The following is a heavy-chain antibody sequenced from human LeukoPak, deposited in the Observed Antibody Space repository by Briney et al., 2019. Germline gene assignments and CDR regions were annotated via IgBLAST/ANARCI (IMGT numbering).Heavy chain of an antibody. V-gene: IGHV1-18*01. CDR2: ISTYNGNT. D-gene: IGHD3-3*01. CDR1: GYTFNSYD. CDR3: ARVLRYDFWSAYYFDY. Sequence: GPSVKVSCKASGYTFNSYDISWVRQAPGQGLEWMAWISTYNGNTNYALKVQGRATMTTDTSTSTAYMELRSLRSDDTAVYYCARVLRYDFWSAYYFDYWGQGTLVTVSS. J-gene: IGHJ4*02.